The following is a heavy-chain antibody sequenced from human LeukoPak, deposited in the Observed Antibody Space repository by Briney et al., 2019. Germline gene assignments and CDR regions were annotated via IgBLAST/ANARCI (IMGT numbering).Heavy chain of an antibody. Sequence: SVKVSCKASGGTFSSYAISWVRQAPGQGLEWMGGIIPIFGTANYAQKFQGRVTITADKSTSTAYMELSSLRSEDTAVYYCAAVIKYHIDGYYGWEDYWGQGTLVTVSS. J-gene: IGHJ4*02. CDR2: IIPIFGTA. CDR1: GGTFSSYA. V-gene: IGHV1-69*06. CDR3: AAVIKYHIDGYYGWEDY. D-gene: IGHD2-21*01.